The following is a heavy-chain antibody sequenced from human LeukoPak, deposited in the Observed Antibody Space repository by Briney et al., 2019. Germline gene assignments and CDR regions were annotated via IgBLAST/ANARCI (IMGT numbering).Heavy chain of an antibody. Sequence: ASVKVSCKASGYTFTSYDINWVRQATGQGLEWMGWMNPNSGNTGYAQKFQGRVTMTRNTSISTAYMELSSLRSEDTAVYYCATVYGSGSGPRQLAHWGQGTLVTVSS. J-gene: IGHJ4*02. CDR2: MNPNSGNT. CDR1: GYTFTSYD. D-gene: IGHD3-10*01. CDR3: ATVYGSGSGPRQLAH. V-gene: IGHV1-8*01.